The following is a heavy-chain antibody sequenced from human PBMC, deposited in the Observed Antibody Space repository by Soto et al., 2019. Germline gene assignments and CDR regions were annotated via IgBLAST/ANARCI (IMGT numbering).Heavy chain of an antibody. J-gene: IGHJ3*02. CDR3: ARVERGTATTVVDASDI. CDR2: MRHSGGT. D-gene: IGHD1-1*01. CDR1: GGFVTSGSYY. V-gene: IGHV4-34*01. Sequence: QVQLQQWGAGLLKPSETLSLTCAVYGGFVTSGSYYWSWIRQPPAKGLEWIGEMRHSGGTHFNPSLKGRVTISVDTSLHQFTQKKCSVTAADTSLYYCARVERGTATTVVDASDIWGPGTIVTVSS.